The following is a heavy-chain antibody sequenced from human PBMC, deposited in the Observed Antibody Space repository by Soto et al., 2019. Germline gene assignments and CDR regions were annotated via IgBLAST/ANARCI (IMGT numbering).Heavy chain of an antibody. CDR3: ARGAYYYDSSGPNDY. V-gene: IGHV1-69*13. Sequence: SVKVSCKASGGTFSSYAISWVRQAPGQGLEWMGGIIPIFGTANYAQKFQGRVTITADESTSTAYMEPSSLRSEDTAVYYCARGAYYYDSSGPNDYWGQGTLVTVSS. D-gene: IGHD3-22*01. J-gene: IGHJ4*02. CDR2: IIPIFGTA. CDR1: GGTFSSYA.